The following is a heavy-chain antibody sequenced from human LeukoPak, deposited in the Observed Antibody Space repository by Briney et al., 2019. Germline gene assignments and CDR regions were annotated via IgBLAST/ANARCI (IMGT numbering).Heavy chain of an antibody. D-gene: IGHD7-27*01. J-gene: IGHJ4*02. V-gene: IGHV3-7*04. CDR1: GFTFSSFW. CDR3: ARAPPFLTSKKNWGSGGYFDY. Sequence: GGSLRLSCAASGFTFSSFWMTWVRQAPGKGLEWVANINQDGSEKYYVDSVKGRFTISRDNAKNSLYLQMNSLRAEDTAVYYCARAPPFLTSKKNWGSGGYFDYWGQGTLVTVSS. CDR2: INQDGSEK.